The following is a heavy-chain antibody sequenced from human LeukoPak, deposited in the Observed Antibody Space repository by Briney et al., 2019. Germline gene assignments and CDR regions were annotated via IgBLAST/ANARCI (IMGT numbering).Heavy chain of an antibody. V-gene: IGHV3-74*01. Sequence: GGSLRLSCAAPGFTLNGYWMHWVRQAPGKGLVWVSRINSDGSTPSYADSVKGRFTISRDNSKNTLCLQMNSLTTEDTAVYYCAKGSHSSGWPGDWLDPWGQGTLVTVSS. D-gene: IGHD6-19*01. CDR3: AKGSHSSGWPGDWLDP. J-gene: IGHJ5*02. CDR1: GFTLNGYW. CDR2: INSDGSTP.